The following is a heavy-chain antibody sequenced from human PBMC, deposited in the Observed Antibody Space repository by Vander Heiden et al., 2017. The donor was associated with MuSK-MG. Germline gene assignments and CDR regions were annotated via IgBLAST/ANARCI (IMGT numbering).Heavy chain of an antibody. J-gene: IGHJ4*02. CDR3: AKDGNVVVVAAKPADY. V-gene: IGHV3-23*01. CDR1: GFTFSSYS. CDR2: ISGSGVST. Sequence: EVQLLESGGGLVQPGGSLRLSCAAAGFTFSSYSIGWVRQAPGKGLDWVSAISGSGVSTYYANSVKGRFTISRDNSKNTLYLQMNSLRAEDTAVYYCAKDGNVVVVAAKPADYWGQGTLVTVSS. D-gene: IGHD2-15*01.